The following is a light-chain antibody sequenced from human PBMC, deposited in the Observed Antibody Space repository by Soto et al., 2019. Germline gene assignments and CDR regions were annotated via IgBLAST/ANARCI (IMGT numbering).Light chain of an antibody. V-gene: IGKV3-20*01. CDR2: GAS. CDR3: QQYATSPHS. CDR1: QSVSSSQ. Sequence: EIVLTQSPVTLSLSPGESATLSCRASQSVSSSQVAWYQQKTGQAPRLLIYGASIRATGIPDRFSGVGSESDFTLTINRLEPDDFPVYYCQQYATSPHSFGQGTKLEIK. J-gene: IGKJ2*01.